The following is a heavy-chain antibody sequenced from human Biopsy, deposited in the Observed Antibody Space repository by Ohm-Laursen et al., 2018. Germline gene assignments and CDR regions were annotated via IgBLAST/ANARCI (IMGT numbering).Heavy chain of an antibody. CDR1: GGSISSDY. D-gene: IGHD2/OR15-2a*01. Sequence: PSQTLSLTCTVSGGSISSDYLSWIRQTPGKGLEWIGYIYYSGSTNYNPSLKSRVTISVDTSKNQFSLRLNSVTAADTAVYYCARATNSTGWPYYYFYGMDVWGQGTTVTVS. CDR3: ARATNSTGWPYYYFYGMDV. V-gene: IGHV4-59*01. CDR2: IYYSGST. J-gene: IGHJ6*02.